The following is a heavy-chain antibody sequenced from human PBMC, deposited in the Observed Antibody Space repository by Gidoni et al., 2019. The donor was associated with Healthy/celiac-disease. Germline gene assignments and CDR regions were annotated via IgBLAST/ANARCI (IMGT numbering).Heavy chain of an antibody. CDR3: AKEGSTATNYNYYYGMDV. CDR2: ISYDGSNK. Sequence: QVQLVESGGGVVQPGRSLRLSCAASGFTFRSYGMHWVRQAPGKGLEWVAVISYDGSNKYYADSVKGRFTISRDNSKNTLSLQMNSLRAEDTAVYYCAKEGSTATNYNYYYGMDVWGQGTTVTVSS. J-gene: IGHJ6*02. D-gene: IGHD4-4*01. V-gene: IGHV3-30*18. CDR1: GFTFRSYG.